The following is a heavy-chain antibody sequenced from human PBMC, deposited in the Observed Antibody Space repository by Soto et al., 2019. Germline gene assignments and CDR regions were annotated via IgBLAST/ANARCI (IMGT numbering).Heavy chain of an antibody. CDR1: GFPFTNYW. Sequence: PGGSLRLSCAASGFPFTNYWMNWVRQTPWKGLMWVSRISPDGSDVGYADSVEGRFTVSRDNAKNTLYLQMNSLRAEDTAVYYCAKDPPTNTAMGHPFDYWGQGTLVTVSS. J-gene: IGHJ4*02. D-gene: IGHD5-18*01. CDR2: ISPDGSDV. V-gene: IGHV3-74*01. CDR3: AKDPPTNTAMGHPFDY.